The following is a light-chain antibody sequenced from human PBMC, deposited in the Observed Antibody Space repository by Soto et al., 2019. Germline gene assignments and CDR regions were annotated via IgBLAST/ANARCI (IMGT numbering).Light chain of an antibody. CDR2: DVS. Sequence: QSVLTQPASVSGSPGQSITISCTGTSSDIGDYNLVSWYQQHPGKAPKLMIYDVSTRPSVVSNRFSGSKSGNTASLTISGLQAEVEADYYCSSYTTSSTLEGVFGTGTKVTVL. J-gene: IGLJ1*01. CDR3: SSYTTSSTLEGV. CDR1: SSDIGDYNL. V-gene: IGLV2-14*03.